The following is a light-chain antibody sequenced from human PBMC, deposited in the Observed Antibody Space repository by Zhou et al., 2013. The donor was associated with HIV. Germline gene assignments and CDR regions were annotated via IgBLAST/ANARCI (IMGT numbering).Light chain of an antibody. V-gene: IGKV1-33*01. Sequence: DIQMTQSPSSLSASIGDRVTITCQASQDISNYLNWYQQKPGKAPKLLIYGASNLETGVPSRFSGSGSGTDFTFTISSLLPEDVATYYCQQYDNLVTFGPGTKVDIK. CDR1: QDISNY. J-gene: IGKJ3*01. CDR3: QQYDNLVT. CDR2: GAS.